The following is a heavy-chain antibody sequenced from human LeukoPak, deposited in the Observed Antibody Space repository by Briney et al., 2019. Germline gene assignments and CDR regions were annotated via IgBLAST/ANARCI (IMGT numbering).Heavy chain of an antibody. CDR3: AELGITMIGGV. CDR2: LSWNSGNI. CDR1: GFTFDDYA. V-gene: IGHV3-9*01. D-gene: IGHD3-10*02. Sequence: PGGSLRLSCAASGFTFDDYAMHWVRQAPGKGLEWVSGLSWNSGNIGYADSVKGRFTISRDNAKNSLYLQMNSLRAEDTAVYYCAELGITMIGGVWGKGTTVTISS. J-gene: IGHJ6*04.